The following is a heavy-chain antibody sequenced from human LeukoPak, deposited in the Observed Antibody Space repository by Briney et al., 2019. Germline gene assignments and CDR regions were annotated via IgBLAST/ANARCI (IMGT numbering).Heavy chain of an antibody. CDR3: ARGDFGVVRPFDF. Sequence: GGSLRLSCAASGLTFSSYAMSWVRQAPGKGLEWASTISNTGASTYYADSVKGRLTISRDNPKSTLYLQMDSLRAEDTAVYYCARGDFGVVRPFDFWGPGTLVTVSS. CDR2: ISNTGAST. CDR1: GLTFSSYA. V-gene: IGHV3-23*01. J-gene: IGHJ4*02. D-gene: IGHD3-3*01.